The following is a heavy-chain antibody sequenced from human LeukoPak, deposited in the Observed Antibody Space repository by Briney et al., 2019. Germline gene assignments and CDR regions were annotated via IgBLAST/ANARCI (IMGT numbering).Heavy chain of an antibody. CDR3: AREFRTWYDFWSGIDWFDP. CDR2: IYYSGST. Sequence: SETLSLTCTVSGGSISSSSYYWGWIRQPPGKGLEWIGSIYYSGSTYYNPSLKSRVTISVDTSKNQFSLKLSSVTAADTAVYYCAREFRTWYDFWSGIDWFDPWGQGTLVTVSS. D-gene: IGHD3-3*01. CDR1: GGSISSSSYY. J-gene: IGHJ5*02. V-gene: IGHV4-39*07.